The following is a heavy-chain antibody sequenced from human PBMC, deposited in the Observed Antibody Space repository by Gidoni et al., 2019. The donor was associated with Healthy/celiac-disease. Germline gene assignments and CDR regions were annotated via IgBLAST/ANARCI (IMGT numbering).Heavy chain of an antibody. CDR3: AREELGEDPLPLDY. D-gene: IGHD3-16*01. V-gene: IGHV3-33*01. J-gene: IGHJ4*02. CDR2: IWYDGSNK. CDR1: AFTSRSYG. Sequence: QLVESGGGVVQPGRSLRLPCAASAFTSRSYGRHWVRQGPCKGREWVAVIWYDGSNKYYANSVKSRFTIYRDNSKNTLYLQMNGLRAEETAVYYCAREELGEDPLPLDYWGQGTLVTVSS.